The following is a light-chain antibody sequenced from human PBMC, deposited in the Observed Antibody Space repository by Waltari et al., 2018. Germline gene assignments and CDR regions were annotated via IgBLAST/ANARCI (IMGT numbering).Light chain of an antibody. Sequence: DIQLTQSPSSLSASVGDRVTITWRASQRVDTLLTWYQQKPGKAPQLLIYGASTLQSGVTSRCSGSGSGAEFTLTISSLQPEDIATFSCQESYSTLYTFGQGTKVEIK. CDR3: QESYSTLYT. J-gene: IGKJ2*01. V-gene: IGKV1-39*01. CDR1: QRVDTL. CDR2: GAS.